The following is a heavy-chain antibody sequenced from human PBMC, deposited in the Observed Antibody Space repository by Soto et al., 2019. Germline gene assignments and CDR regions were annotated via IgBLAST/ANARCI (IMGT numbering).Heavy chain of an antibody. Sequence: PRWSLRLFCSASIFTFSSYAMSWFRQAPGKGLEWVSAISGSGGSTYYADSVKGRFTISRDNSKNTLYLQMNSLRAEDTAVYYCAQDQVNSAAAGNWFDPWGQGTLVTVSS. D-gene: IGHD6-13*01. J-gene: IGHJ5*02. V-gene: IGHV3-23*01. CDR3: AQDQVNSAAAGNWFDP. CDR2: ISGSGGST. CDR1: IFTFSSYA.